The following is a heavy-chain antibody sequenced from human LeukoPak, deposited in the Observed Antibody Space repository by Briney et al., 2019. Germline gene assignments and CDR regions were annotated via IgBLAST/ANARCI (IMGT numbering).Heavy chain of an antibody. CDR2: INPNSGGT. Sequence: ASVKVSCKASGYTFTGYYMHWVRQAPGQGLEWMGWINPNSGGTNYAQKFQGWVTMTRDTSISTAHMELSRLRSDDTAVYYCARDGYYGSGSYDHWGQGTLVTVSS. CDR1: GYTFTGYY. CDR3: ARDGYYGSGSYDH. J-gene: IGHJ4*02. D-gene: IGHD3-10*01. V-gene: IGHV1-2*04.